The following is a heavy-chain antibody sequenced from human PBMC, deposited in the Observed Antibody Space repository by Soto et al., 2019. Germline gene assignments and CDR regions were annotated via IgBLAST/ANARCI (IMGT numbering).Heavy chain of an antibody. V-gene: IGHV3-21*01. CDR1: GFTFSSHS. J-gene: IGHJ6*02. CDR3: ARDKGDDFWSGYYPDYYYYGMDV. CDR2: ISSSSSYI. Sequence: PGGSLRLSCAASGFTFSSHSMNWVRQAPGKGLEWVSSISSSSSYIYYADSVKGRFTISRDNAKNSLYLQMNSLRAEDTAVYYCARDKGDDFWSGYYPDYYYYGMDVWGQGTTVTV. D-gene: IGHD3-3*01.